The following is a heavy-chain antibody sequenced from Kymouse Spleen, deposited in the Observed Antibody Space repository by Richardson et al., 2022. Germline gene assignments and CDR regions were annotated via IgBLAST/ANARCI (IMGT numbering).Heavy chain of an antibody. V-gene: IGHV4-4*02. J-gene: IGHJ6*02. D-gene: IGHD6-6*01. CDR2: IYHSGST. CDR1: GGSISSSNW. CDR3: ARAGALAARDYYYYGMDV. Sequence: QVQLQESGPGLVKPSGTLSLTCAVSGGSISSSNWWSWVRQPPGKGLEWIGEIYHSGSTNYNPSLKSRVTISVDKSKNQFSLKLSSVTAADTAVYYCARAGALAARDYYYYGMDVWGQGTTVTVSS.